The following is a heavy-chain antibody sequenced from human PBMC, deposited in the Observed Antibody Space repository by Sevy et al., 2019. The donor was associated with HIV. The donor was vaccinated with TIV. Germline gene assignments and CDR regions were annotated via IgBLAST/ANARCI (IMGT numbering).Heavy chain of an antibody. D-gene: IGHD2-8*02. J-gene: IGHJ4*02. Sequence: GGSQRLSCAASGFIFTTYAMSWVRQAPGKGLEWVSGISNSGGNTYYADSVRGRFTVSRDNSKNTVYLQLNSLRDEDTAIYYCAKEWTHLTYWCGEFDYWGQGTLVTVSS. V-gene: IGHV3-23*01. CDR3: AKEWTHLTYWCGEFDY. CDR2: ISNSGGNT. CDR1: GFIFTTYA.